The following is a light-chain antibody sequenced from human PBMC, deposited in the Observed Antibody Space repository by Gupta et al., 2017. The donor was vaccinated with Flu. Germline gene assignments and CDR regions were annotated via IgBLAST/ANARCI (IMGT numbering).Light chain of an antibody. CDR1: QNLLFSPSDTNY. CDR3: QQYDTVPIT. CDR2: WAS. V-gene: IGKV4-1*01. Sequence: DIVLTQSPESLSVSLGEGATINCKSSQNLLFSPSDTNYLAWYQQKPGQPPRLLIYWASSRQSGVPDRFSGSGSGTDFTLTISSLQAEDVAVYFCQQYDTVPITFGGGTKVEI. J-gene: IGKJ4*01.